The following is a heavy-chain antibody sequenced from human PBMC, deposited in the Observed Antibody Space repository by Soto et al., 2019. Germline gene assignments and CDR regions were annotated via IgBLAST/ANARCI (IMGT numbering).Heavy chain of an antibody. D-gene: IGHD3-9*01. CDR1: GGSISSSHW. Sequence: QVQLQESGPGLVKPSGTLSLTCAVSGGSISSSHWWTWVRQSPGKALEYIGEISQSGTSNSNPSLTSRVTLSEAKSKNHFSFTLTSVPAADTSVYYCARVVLTITRGAFESCRQGTLVIVSS. CDR2: ISQSGTS. CDR3: ARVVLTITRGAFES. J-gene: IGHJ4*03. V-gene: IGHV4-4*02.